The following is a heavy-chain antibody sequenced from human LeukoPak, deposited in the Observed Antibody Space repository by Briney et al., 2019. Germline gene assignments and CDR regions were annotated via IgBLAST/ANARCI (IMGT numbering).Heavy chain of an antibody. Sequence: GASVKVSCKASGYTFTNFGIIWVRQAPGQGIEWMGWISTYNGDTNYAQELQGRVTLTTDTSTSTAFMELRSLRSDDTAVYYCSRGDQLLYFDYWGQGTLVTVSS. CDR3: SRGDQLLYFDY. CDR2: ISTYNGDT. V-gene: IGHV1-18*01. D-gene: IGHD1-26*01. J-gene: IGHJ4*02. CDR1: GYTFTNFG.